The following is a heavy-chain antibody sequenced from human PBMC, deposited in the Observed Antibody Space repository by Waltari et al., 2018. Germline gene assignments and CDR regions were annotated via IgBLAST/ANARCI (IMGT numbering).Heavy chain of an antibody. J-gene: IGHJ6*02. CDR2: IHTSGRT. D-gene: IGHD3-3*01. V-gene: IGHV4-4*07. CDR1: GGSISSYY. CDR3: AREPDFWSGYEAYYGMDV. Sequence: QVQLQESGPGLVKPSETLSLTCTVSGGSISSYYWSWIRQPAGQGLEWIGRIHTSGRTNHNPTLTSRVTMSVDTSKNQFSLKLSSVTAADTAVYYCAREPDFWSGYEAYYGMDVWGQGTTVTVSS.